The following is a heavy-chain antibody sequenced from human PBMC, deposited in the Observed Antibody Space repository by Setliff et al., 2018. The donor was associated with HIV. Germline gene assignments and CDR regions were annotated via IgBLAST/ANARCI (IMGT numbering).Heavy chain of an antibody. J-gene: IGHJ3*02. Sequence: ASVKVSCKASGYIFTTYSIHWVRQAPGQRPEWMGWLRTGNGDTSYSESLQGRVTMTGNTSISTAYMELSSLRSEDTAVYYCARGGGGYYYVGAVDIWGQGTVVTVSS. V-gene: IGHV1-3*04. CDR2: LRTGNGDT. CDR1: GYIFTTYS. CDR3: ARGGGGYYYVGAVDI. D-gene: IGHD3-22*01.